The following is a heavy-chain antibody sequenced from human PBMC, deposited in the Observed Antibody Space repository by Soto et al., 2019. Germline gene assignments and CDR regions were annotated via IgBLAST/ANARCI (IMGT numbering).Heavy chain of an antibody. D-gene: IGHD3-22*01. Sequence: GGSLRLSCAASGFTFSSHNMNWVRQGPVKGLEWVASISSSSSYMNYADSVKGRFTISRDNVKNSLHLQMNSLRAEDTAVYYCARQLCDTSRYCLNWFDPWGQGTLVTVSS. V-gene: IGHV3-21*01. CDR1: GFTFSSHN. CDR2: ISSSSSYM. J-gene: IGHJ5*02. CDR3: ARQLCDTSRYCLNWFDP.